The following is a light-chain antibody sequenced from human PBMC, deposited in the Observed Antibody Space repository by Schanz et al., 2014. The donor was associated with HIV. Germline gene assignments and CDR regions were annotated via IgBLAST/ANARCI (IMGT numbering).Light chain of an antibody. J-gene: IGLJ2*01. CDR1: RSNIGTGFD. Sequence: QSVLTQPPSVSGAPGQRVTISCTGTRSNIGTGFDVHWYQLLPGTAPKVLIFANTHRPSGVPDRFSGSKSGTSASLAITGLQAEDEADYYCAAWDDSLNGLFGGGTKLTVL. CDR2: ANT. V-gene: IGLV1-40*01. CDR3: AAWDDSLNGL.